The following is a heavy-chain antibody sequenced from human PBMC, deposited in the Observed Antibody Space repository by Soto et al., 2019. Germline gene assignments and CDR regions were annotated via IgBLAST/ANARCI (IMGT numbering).Heavy chain of an antibody. V-gene: IGHV4-61*01. J-gene: IGHJ6*02. CDR1: GGSASSGSHY. Sequence: ETLSLTCTVSGGSASSGSHYWSWLRKPPGKGLEGIGYIYYRGSTNYNPSLKSRVTISVDTSKNQYSLKLSSVTAADTAVYYCSREGXTGTTTGYFYYDDGMDVWGQGTTVTVSS. D-gene: IGHD1-7*01. CDR2: IYYRGST. CDR3: SREGXTGTTTGYFYYDDGMDV.